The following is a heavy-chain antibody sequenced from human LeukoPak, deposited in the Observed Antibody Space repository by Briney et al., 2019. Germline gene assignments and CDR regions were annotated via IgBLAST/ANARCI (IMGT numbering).Heavy chain of an antibody. CDR2: INPSGGST. V-gene: IGHV1-46*01. J-gene: IGHJ4*02. D-gene: IGHD6-13*01. CDR3: ASQGSIAAAGTRY. CDR1: GYTFTSYY. Sequence: ASVKASCKASGYTFTSYYMHWVRQAPGQGLEWMGIINPSGGSTSYAQKFQGRVTMTRDTSTSTVYMELSSLRSEDTAVYYCASQGSIAAAGTRYWGQGTLVTVSS.